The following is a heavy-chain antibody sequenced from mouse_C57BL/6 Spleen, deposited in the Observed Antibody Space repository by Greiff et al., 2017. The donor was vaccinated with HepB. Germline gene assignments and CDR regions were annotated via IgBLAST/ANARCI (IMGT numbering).Heavy chain of an antibody. V-gene: IGHV1-72*01. Sequence: QVHVKQPGAELVKPGASVKLSCKASGYTFTSYWMHWVKQRPGRGLEWIGRIDPNSGGTKYNEKFKSKATLTVDKPSSTAYMQLSSLTSEDSAVYYCARVYYGSSYWYFDVWGTGTTVTVSS. CDR3: ARVYYGSSYWYFDV. J-gene: IGHJ1*03. CDR2: IDPNSGGT. CDR1: GYTFTSYW. D-gene: IGHD1-1*01.